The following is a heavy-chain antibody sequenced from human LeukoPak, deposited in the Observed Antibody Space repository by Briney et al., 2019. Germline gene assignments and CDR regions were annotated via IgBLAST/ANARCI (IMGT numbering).Heavy chain of an antibody. D-gene: IGHD3-22*01. J-gene: IGHJ4*02. Sequence: GGSLRLSCAASGFTFSSYAMHWVRQAPGKGLEWVAAISYDGSNKYYADSVKGRFTISRDNSKNTLYLQMNSLRAEDTAVYYCARDGDYYDSSGYYYYFDYCGQGTLATVSS. V-gene: IGHV3-30-3*01. CDR1: GFTFSSYA. CDR3: ARDGDYYDSSGYYYYFDY. CDR2: ISYDGSNK.